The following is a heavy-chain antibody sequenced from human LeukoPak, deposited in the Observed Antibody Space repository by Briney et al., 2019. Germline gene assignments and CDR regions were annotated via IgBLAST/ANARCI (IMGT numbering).Heavy chain of an antibody. J-gene: IGHJ5*02. V-gene: IGHV1-2*02. Sequence: ASVKVSCKASGYSFTGDYMHWVRQAPGQALEWMGWINPNSGGTNYAQKFQGRVSITRDTSISTAYMQLRVQRSADTAVYYCARGGRPFDPWGQGTLVTVSS. CDR2: INPNSGGT. CDR1: GYSFTGDY. CDR3: ARGGRPFDP. D-gene: IGHD2-15*01.